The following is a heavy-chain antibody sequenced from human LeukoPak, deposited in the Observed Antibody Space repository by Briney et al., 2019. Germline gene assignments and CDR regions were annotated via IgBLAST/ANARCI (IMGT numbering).Heavy chain of an antibody. V-gene: IGHV3-48*04. CDR1: GFTFSSYS. Sequence: GGSLRLSCAASGFTFSSYSMNWVRQAPGKGLEWVSYISSSSSTIYYADSVKGRFTISRDNAKNSLYLQMNSLRAEDTAVYYCASGSPASSDYWGQGTLVTVSS. CDR3: ASGSPASSDY. CDR2: ISSSSSTI. D-gene: IGHD1-26*01. J-gene: IGHJ4*02.